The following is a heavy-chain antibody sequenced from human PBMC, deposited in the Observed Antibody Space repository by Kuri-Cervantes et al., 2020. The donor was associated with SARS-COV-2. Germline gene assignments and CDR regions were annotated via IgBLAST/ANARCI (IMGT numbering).Heavy chain of an antibody. J-gene: IGHJ6*02. Sequence: GESLKISCAASGFTFSGSAMHWVRQASGKGLEWVGRIRSKANSYATAYAASVKGRFTISRDDSKNTAYLQMNSLKTEDTAVYYCTRHGGGCTNGVCLYYYYYGMDVWGQGTTVTVSS. V-gene: IGHV3-73*01. D-gene: IGHD2-8*01. CDR1: GFTFSGSA. CDR3: TRHGGGCTNGVCLYYYYYGMDV. CDR2: IRSKANSYAT.